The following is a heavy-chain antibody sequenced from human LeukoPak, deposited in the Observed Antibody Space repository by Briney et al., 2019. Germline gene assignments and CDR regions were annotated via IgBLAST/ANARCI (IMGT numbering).Heavy chain of an antibody. V-gene: IGHV4-61*02. D-gene: IGHD6-13*01. CDR3: ARALAGSDAFDI. Sequence: PSETLSLTCTVSGGSISSDSYYWSWIRQPAGKGLEWIGRIYINGSTNYNPSLKSRVTISVDTSKNQFSLKLSSVTAADTAVYYCARALAGSDAFDIWGQGTMVTVSS. CDR1: GGSISSDSYY. CDR2: IYINGST. J-gene: IGHJ3*02.